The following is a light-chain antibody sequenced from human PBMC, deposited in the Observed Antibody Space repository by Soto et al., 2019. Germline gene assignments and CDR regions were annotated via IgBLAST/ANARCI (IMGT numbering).Light chain of an antibody. CDR1: ISAVGDYNY. CDR3: SSYRTGSAFYV. V-gene: IGLV2-14*01. CDR2: EVR. J-gene: IGLJ1*01. Sequence: TQPASVSVSPGQPFKISCTGTISAVGDYNYVSWYKHHPGKAPKLIIYEVRNRPSGVPNRFSGAKSGNTASLTISGLQAEDEADYYCSSYRTGSAFYVFGSGTKVTVL.